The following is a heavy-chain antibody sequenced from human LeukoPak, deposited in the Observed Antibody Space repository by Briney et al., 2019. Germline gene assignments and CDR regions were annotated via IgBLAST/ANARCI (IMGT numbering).Heavy chain of an antibody. D-gene: IGHD1-1*01. J-gene: IGHJ6*02. Sequence: RPGGSLRLSCAASGCTFSSYGMHWVRQAPGKGLEWVAVIWYDGSNKYYADSVKGRFTISRDNSKNTLYLQMNSLRAEDTAVYYCASSPAATGTAPYYYYYGMDVWGQGTTVTVSS. V-gene: IGHV3-30*19. CDR2: IWYDGSNK. CDR3: ASSPAATGTAPYYYYYGMDV. CDR1: GCTFSSYG.